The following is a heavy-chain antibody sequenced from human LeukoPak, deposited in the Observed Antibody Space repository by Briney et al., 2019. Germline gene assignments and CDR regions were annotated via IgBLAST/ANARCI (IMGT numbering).Heavy chain of an antibody. CDR2: IYYSGST. V-gene: IGHV4-59*06. Sequence: SETLSLTCTVSGGSISSYYWSWIRQPPGKGLEWIGYIYYSGSTYFNPSLKSRVTTSVDTSKNQFSLKLSSVTAADTAVYYCASEKRGWVDYWGQGTLVTVSS. J-gene: IGHJ4*02. CDR1: GGSISSYY. CDR3: ASEKRGWVDY. D-gene: IGHD1-26*01.